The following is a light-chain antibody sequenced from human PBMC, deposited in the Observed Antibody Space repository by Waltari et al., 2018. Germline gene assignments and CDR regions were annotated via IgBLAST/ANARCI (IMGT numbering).Light chain of an antibody. CDR3: PFGDASRERGV. CDR1: NLGSNS. V-gene: IGLV3-21*02. CDR2: DDS. Sequence: SYVLTQPPSVSVAPGQTARITCSATNLGSNSVHWYQQRPGQAPVLGMCDDSDRPSGLTDRFSGSNAGKTAILTVSGVEGGDEADYYCPFGDASRERGVFGGGTKLSVL. J-gene: IGLJ3*02.